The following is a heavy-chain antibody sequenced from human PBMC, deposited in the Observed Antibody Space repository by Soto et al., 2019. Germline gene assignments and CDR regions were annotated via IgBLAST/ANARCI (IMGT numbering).Heavy chain of an antibody. D-gene: IGHD6-13*01. V-gene: IGHV3-48*02. Sequence: EVQLVESGGGLVQPGGSLRLSCGASGFTFSSYSMNWVRQAPGKGLEWVSYISSSSSTIYYADSVKGRFTISRDNAKNSLYLQMNSLRDEDTAVYYCARELWIRGIAAARRGSGYYYYYGMDVWGQGTTVTVSS. CDR1: GFTFSSYS. J-gene: IGHJ6*02. CDR2: ISSSSSTI. CDR3: ARELWIRGIAAARRGSGYYYYYGMDV.